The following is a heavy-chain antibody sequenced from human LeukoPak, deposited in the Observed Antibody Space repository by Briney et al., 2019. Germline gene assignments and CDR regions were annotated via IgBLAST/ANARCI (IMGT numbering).Heavy chain of an antibody. D-gene: IGHD6-19*01. J-gene: IGHJ5*02. Sequence: SETLSLTCAVSGGPISSSNWWSWVRPPPGKGLEWVGEIYHSGSTNYNPSLKSRVTISVDKSKNQFSLKLSSVTAADTAVHYCARDWAVAGTGHWFDPWGQGTLVTVSS. CDR1: GGPISSSNW. CDR2: IYHSGST. V-gene: IGHV4-4*02. CDR3: ARDWAVAGTGHWFDP.